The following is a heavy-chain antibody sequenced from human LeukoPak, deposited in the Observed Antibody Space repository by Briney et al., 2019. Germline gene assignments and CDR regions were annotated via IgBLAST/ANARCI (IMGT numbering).Heavy chain of an antibody. V-gene: IGHV3-74*01. J-gene: IGHJ6*02. CDR2: ISADGSST. CDR1: GFTFSSYW. CDR3: ARGRGWTTVTTRDYYGMDV. Sequence: GGSLRLSCVASGFTFSSYWMHWVRQAPGKGLVWVSRISADGSSTNYADSVKGRFTISRDNAKSTLYLQMSSLRAEDTAVYYCARGRGWTTVTTRDYYGMDVWGQGTTVTVSS. D-gene: IGHD4-17*01.